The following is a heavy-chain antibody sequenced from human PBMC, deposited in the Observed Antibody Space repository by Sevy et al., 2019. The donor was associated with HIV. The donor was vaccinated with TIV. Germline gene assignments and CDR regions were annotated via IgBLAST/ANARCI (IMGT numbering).Heavy chain of an antibody. CDR3: TKFYGTGSYVDY. D-gene: IGHD6-19*01. Sequence: GGSLRLSCAASGFTFSKYSMSWVRQPPGKGLEWVANIKEDGSEQYYVDSVKGRFTVSRDNAKNSLYLQMKSLRAEDTAVYYCTKFYGTGSYVDYWGQGTLVTVSS. J-gene: IGHJ4*02. CDR2: IKEDGSEQ. CDR1: GFTFSKYS. V-gene: IGHV3-7*01.